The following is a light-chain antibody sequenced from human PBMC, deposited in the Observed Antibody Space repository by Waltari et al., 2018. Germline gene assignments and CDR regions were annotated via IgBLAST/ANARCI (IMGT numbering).Light chain of an antibody. CDR1: ENVNNY. J-gene: IGKJ1*01. Sequence: DIQMTQSPSSLSASVGDRVTITCRASENVNNYLNWYQQKPGKAPKLLIYKASTLQSGVPSRFSGSGSGTDYTLTISSLQSEDVATYYCQHGYGTPWTFGQGTKVEIK. CDR3: QHGYGTPWT. V-gene: IGKV1-39*01. CDR2: KAS.